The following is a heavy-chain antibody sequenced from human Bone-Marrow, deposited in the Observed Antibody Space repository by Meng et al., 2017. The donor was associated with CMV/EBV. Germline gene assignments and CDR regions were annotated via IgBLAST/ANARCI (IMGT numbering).Heavy chain of an antibody. CDR3: AKGVYYYDSSGYYPFDY. D-gene: IGHD3-22*01. CDR2: ISGSGGST. Sequence: GESLKISCAASGFTFSSYAMSWVRQAPGKGLEWVSAISGSGGSTYYADSVKGRFTISRDNSKNTLYLQMNSLRAEDTAVYYCAKGVYYYDSSGYYPFDYWGQGTLVTVYS. CDR1: GFTFSSYA. J-gene: IGHJ4*02. V-gene: IGHV3-23*01.